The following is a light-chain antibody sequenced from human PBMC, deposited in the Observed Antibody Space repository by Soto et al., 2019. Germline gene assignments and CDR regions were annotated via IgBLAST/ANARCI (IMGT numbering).Light chain of an antibody. Sequence: EILLTQSPATLALSPGERATLSCRASQSVGSSHLAWYQQKPGQAPRLLIYGASSRATGIPDRFSGSGSGTDFTLTISRLAPEDFEVYYCQQYGSEPLMFGQGTKVDIK. J-gene: IGKJ1*01. CDR1: QSVGSSH. V-gene: IGKV3-20*01. CDR3: QQYGSEPLM. CDR2: GAS.